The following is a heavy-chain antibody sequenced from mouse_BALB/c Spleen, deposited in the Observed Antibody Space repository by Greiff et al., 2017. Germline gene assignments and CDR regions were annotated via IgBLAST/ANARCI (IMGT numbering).Heavy chain of an antibody. D-gene: IGHD2-14*01. CDR3: TRDYRYDGDYYAMDY. J-gene: IGHJ4*01. V-gene: IGHV5-6-4*01. CDR2: ISSGGSYT. CDR1: GFTFSSYT. Sequence: EVQRVESGGGLVKPGGSLKLSCAASGFTFSSYTMSWVRQTPEKRLEWVATISSGGSYTYYPDSVKGRFTISRDNAKNTLYLQMSSLKSEDTAMYYCTRDYRYDGDYYAMDYWGQGTSVTVSS.